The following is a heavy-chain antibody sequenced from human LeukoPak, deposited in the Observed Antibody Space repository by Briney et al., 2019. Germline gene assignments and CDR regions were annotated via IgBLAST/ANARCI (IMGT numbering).Heavy chain of an antibody. CDR3: ARDVVAAVGSFDY. V-gene: IGHV4-61*02. CDR1: GGSINSGSYY. Sequence: PSETLSLTCTVSGGSINSGSYYWSWIRQPAGKGLEWIGRIYTSGSTNYSPSLKSRVTMSVDTSKNQFSLKLSSVTAADTAVYYCARDVVAAVGSFDYWGQGTQVTVSS. J-gene: IGHJ4*02. D-gene: IGHD2-2*01. CDR2: IYTSGST.